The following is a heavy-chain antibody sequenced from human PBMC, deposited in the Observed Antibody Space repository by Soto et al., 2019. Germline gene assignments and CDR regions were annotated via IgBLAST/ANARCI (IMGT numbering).Heavy chain of an antibody. Sequence: SQTLSLTCAISGDSVSSNSAAWNWIRKSPSRGLEWLGRTYYRSKWYNDYEVSVKSRITINPDTSKNQFSLQLNSVTPEDTAVYYCASADFHCSGGSSHSHNDCWGRGTLV. CDR3: ASADFHCSGGSSHSHNDC. CDR1: GDSVSSNSAA. J-gene: IGHJ4*02. D-gene: IGHD2-15*01. V-gene: IGHV6-1*01. CDR2: TYYRSKWYN.